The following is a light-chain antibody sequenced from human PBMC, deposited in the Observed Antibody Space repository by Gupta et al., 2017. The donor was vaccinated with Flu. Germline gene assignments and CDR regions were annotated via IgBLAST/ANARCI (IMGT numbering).Light chain of an antibody. J-gene: IGLJ2*01. CDR3: QSFDSSLSGSVV. V-gene: IGLV1-40*01. Sequence: QSVLTQPPSVSGAPGQTVTISCTGSRSNIGAGYDVHWYQQLPGTAPKLLISHNNNRPSGVPDRISGSKSGTSASLAISGLQAEDAGDYYCQSFDSSLSGSVVFGGGTKLTVL. CDR1: RSNIGAGYD. CDR2: HNN.